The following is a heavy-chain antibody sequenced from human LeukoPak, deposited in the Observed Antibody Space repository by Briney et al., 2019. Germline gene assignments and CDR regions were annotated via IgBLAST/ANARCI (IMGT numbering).Heavy chain of an antibody. CDR1: GFTFSSYG. V-gene: IGHV3-23*01. D-gene: IGHD3-10*01. CDR2: ISGSGGST. CDR3: AKDYGSWSYLPKRFDY. Sequence: PGGTLRLSCAASGFTFSSYGMSWVRQAPGKGGEWVSDISGSGGSTYYADSLKRPFTISRDNSKNTLYLQMNSLRAEDTAVYYCAKDYGSWSYLPKRFDYWGQGTLVTVSS. J-gene: IGHJ4*02.